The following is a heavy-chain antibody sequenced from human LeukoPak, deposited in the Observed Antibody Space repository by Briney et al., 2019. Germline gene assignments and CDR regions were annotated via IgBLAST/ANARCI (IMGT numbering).Heavy chain of an antibody. CDR1: GFTLSTYN. J-gene: IGHJ4*02. Sequence: PGGSLRLSCAASGFTLSTYNTHWVRQAPGKGLEWVAVISYAGSNIYYADSVKGRFTISRDNSKNTLYLQMNSLRAEDTAVYYCATSKVRGVVAALDYWGQGTLVTVSS. CDR3: ATSKVRGVVAALDY. D-gene: IGHD2-15*01. CDR2: ISYAGSNI. V-gene: IGHV3-30*03.